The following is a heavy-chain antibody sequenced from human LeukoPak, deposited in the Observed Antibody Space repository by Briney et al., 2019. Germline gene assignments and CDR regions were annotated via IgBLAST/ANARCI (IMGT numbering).Heavy chain of an antibody. CDR2: INHSGST. CDR1: GGSFSGYY. V-gene: IGHV4-34*01. CDR3: ARRCGPGICGDY. J-gene: IGHJ4*02. D-gene: IGHD2-21*01. Sequence: PSETLSLTCAVCGGSFSGYYWSWLRQPPGKGLEWMGEINHSGSTNYNPSLKSRFTISVDTSKNQFSLKLSSVTAADTAVYYCARRCGPGICGDYWGQGTLVTVSS.